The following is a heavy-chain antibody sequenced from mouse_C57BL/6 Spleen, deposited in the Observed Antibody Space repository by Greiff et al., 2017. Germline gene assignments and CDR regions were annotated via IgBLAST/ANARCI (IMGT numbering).Heavy chain of an antibody. CDR3: AGERDDYGSSYDYYAMDY. CDR2: IYPGSGST. D-gene: IGHD1-1*01. V-gene: IGHV1-55*01. CDR1: GYTFTSYW. J-gene: IGHJ4*01. Sequence: QVQLQQPGAELVKPGASVKMSCKASGYTFTSYWITWVKQRPGQGLEWIGDIYPGSGSTNYNEKFKSKATQTVDTSSSTAYMQLSSLTSEDSAVYYCAGERDDYGSSYDYYAMDYWGQGTSVTVSS.